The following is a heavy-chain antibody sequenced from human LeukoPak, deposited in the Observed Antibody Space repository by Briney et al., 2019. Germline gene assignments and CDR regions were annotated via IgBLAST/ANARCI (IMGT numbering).Heavy chain of an antibody. CDR1: GGSISSYY. J-gene: IGHJ5*02. Sequence: SETLSLTCTVSGGSISSYYWRWIRQPPGKGLEWIGYIYYSGSTNYNSSLKSRVTISVDTSKNQFSLKLSSVTAADTAVYYCARGTTYYDFWSGYADWFDPWGQGTLVTVSS. CDR3: ARGTTYYDFWSGYADWFDP. CDR2: IYYSGST. V-gene: IGHV4-59*01. D-gene: IGHD3-3*01.